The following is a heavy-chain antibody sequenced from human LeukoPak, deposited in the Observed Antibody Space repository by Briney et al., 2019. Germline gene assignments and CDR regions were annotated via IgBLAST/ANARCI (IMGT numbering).Heavy chain of an antibody. CDR2: IYPGDSNT. D-gene: IGHD6-13*01. Sequence: GESLKISCKTSGYNFTNYWIAWVRQMPGKGLEWMGIIYPGDSNTKYSPSFQGQVTISADKSISTAYLQWSSLKASDTAMYYCARGVESYSTSWYEVFDYWGQGTLVTVSS. CDR3: ARGVESYSTSWYEVFDY. CDR1: GYNFTNYW. J-gene: IGHJ4*02. V-gene: IGHV5-51*01.